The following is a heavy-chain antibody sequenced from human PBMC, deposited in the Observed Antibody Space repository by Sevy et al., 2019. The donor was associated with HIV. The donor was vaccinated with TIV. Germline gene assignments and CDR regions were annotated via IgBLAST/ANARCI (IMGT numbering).Heavy chain of an antibody. CDR3: ARGDELNSYYYGMDV. V-gene: IGHV6-1*01. CDR2: TYYRSKWYS. CDR1: GDSVSSSSAA. J-gene: IGHJ6*02. Sequence: QTLSLTCAISGDSVSSSSAAWNWFRQSPSRGLEWLGRTYYRSKWYSDYEVSVKGRVTINPDTSKNQFSLHLESVTPEDTAVYFCARGDELNSYYYGMDVWGQGTTVTVS. D-gene: IGHD1-7*01.